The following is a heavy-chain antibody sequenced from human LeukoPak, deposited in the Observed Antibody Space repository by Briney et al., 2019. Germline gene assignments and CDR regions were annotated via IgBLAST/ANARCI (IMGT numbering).Heavy chain of an antibody. D-gene: IGHD1-26*01. J-gene: IGHJ4*02. CDR1: GFTFGDYA. V-gene: IGHV3-9*01. Sequence: GGSLRRSCAASGFTFGDYAMHWVRQAPGKGLEWVSGISWNSGSIGYADSVKGRFTISRDNAKNSLYLQMNSLRAADTAFYYCAKDSGGVGAAPIFDYWGQGTLVTVSS. CDR2: ISWNSGSI. CDR3: AKDSGGVGAAPIFDY.